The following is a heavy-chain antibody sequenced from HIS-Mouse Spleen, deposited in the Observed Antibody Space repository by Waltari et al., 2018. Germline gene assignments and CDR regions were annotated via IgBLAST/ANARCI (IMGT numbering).Heavy chain of an antibody. CDR3: ARHLSITGEFPTDAFDI. V-gene: IGHV5-51*01. CDR1: GYSFTSYW. J-gene: IGHJ3*02. CDR2: IYPGDSDT. D-gene: IGHD7-27*01. Sequence: ELQLVQSGAEVKKPGESLKISCKGSGYSFTSYWIGWVRHMPGKGLEWMGIIYPGDSDTRYSPSFQGQVTISADKSISTAYLQWSSLKASDTAMYYCARHLSITGEFPTDAFDIWGQGTMVTVSS.